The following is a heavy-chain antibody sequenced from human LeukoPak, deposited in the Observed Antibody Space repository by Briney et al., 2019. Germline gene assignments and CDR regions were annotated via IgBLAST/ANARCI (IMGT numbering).Heavy chain of an antibody. CDR3: ARDRRQWLVDY. V-gene: IGHV1-3*01. J-gene: IGHJ4*02. Sequence: ASVKVSCKASGYTFTSYAMHWVRQAPGQRLEWMGWINAGNGNTKYSQKFQGRVTITRDTSASTAYMELRSLRSDDTAVYYCARDRRQWLVDYWGQGTLVTVSS. CDR2: INAGNGNT. D-gene: IGHD6-19*01. CDR1: GYTFTSYA.